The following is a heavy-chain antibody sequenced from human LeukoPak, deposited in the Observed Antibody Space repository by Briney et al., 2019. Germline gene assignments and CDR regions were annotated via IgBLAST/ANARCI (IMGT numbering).Heavy chain of an antibody. CDR3: ARPVDYYYYYMDV. CDR1: GVSITSYY. J-gene: IGHJ6*03. CDR2: IYYSGST. Sequence: PSETLSLTCTVSGVSITSYYWNWIRQPPGKGLEWIGYIYYSGSTVYNPSLKSRVTISVDTSRNQFSLKLSSVTAADTAVYYCARPVDYYYYYMDVWGKGTTVTVSS. V-gene: IGHV4-59*08. D-gene: IGHD4-23*01.